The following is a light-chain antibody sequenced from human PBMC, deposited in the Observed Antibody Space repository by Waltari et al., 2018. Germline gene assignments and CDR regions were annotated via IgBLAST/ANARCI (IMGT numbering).Light chain of an antibody. CDR1: PGSASTSYS. J-gene: IGLJ3*02. CDR2: STN. Sequence: QTVVTQEPSFSVSPGGTVTLTCGLSPGSASTSYSPSWYQQTPGQAPRTLIYSTNTRSSGVPARFSGSILGNKAALTITGAQADDESEYYCVLYMGSGHWVFGGGTKLTVL. CDR3: VLYMGSGHWV. V-gene: IGLV8-61*01.